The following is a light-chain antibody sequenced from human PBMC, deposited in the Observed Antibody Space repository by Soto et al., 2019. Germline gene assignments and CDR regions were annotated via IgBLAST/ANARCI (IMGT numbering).Light chain of an antibody. CDR3: TSWNRTSTYV. V-gene: IGLV2-14*03. CDR1: SSDVGGCNY. CDR2: DVF. Sequence: QSALTQDASVSGSPGQSITISCTGTSSDVGGCNYVSWYQQHPGKAPKLMIYDVFTRPSGGSNRFSGSKSGNTASLTISALQAEEEADDYCTSWNRTSTYVFGSGTKLT. J-gene: IGLJ1*01.